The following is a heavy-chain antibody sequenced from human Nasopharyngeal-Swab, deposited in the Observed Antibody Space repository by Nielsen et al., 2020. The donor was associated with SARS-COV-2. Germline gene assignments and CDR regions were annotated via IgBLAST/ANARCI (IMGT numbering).Heavy chain of an antibody. CDR1: GYTFTSYG. CDR2: ISAYNGNT. D-gene: IGHD5-18*01. V-gene: IGHV1-18*01. J-gene: IGHJ4*02. Sequence: ASVKVSCKASGYTFTSYGISWVRQDPGQGLEGRGWISAYNGNTNYAQKLQGRVTMTTDTSTSTAYMELRSLRSDDTAVYYCARNPPLLESGYSYGFPRFDYWGQGTLVTVSS. CDR3: ARNPPLLESGYSYGFPRFDY.